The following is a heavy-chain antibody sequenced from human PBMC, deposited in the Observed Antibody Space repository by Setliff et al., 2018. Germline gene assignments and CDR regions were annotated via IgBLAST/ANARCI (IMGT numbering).Heavy chain of an antibody. CDR2: ISAYNGNI. V-gene: IGHV1-18*01. CDR1: GYTFTSYG. CDR3: VRGPPDFVVVPAAAKFDF. J-gene: IGHJ4*02. D-gene: IGHD2-2*01. Sequence: ASVKVSCKASGYTFTSYGVSWVRQAPGQGLEWMGWISAYNGNINYAQKFQGRVTMTTDTYTSTANMELRSLRSDDTAVYYCVRGPPDFVVVPAAAKFDFWGQGTLVTVSS.